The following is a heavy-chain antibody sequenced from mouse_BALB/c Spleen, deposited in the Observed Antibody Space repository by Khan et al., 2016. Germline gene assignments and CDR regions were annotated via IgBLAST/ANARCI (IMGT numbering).Heavy chain of an antibody. Sequence: EVQLQESGPDLVKPSQSLSLTCTVTGYSITSGYSWHWIRQFPGNKLEWMGYIHYSGGTNYIPSLKSRISITRTTSKNQFFLQLNSVTPEDTATYYCTRSHGYYAMDYWGQGTSVTVSS. V-gene: IGHV3-1*02. CDR1: GYSITSGYS. CDR2: IHYSGGT. CDR3: TRSHGYYAMDY. J-gene: IGHJ4*01.